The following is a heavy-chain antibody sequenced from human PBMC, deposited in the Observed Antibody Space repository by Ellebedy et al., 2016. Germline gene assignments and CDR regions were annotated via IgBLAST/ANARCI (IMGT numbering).Heavy chain of an antibody. D-gene: IGHD3-22*01. J-gene: IGHJ4*02. CDR3: TRGDRYDSSGYYFDY. Sequence: GESLKISCTASGFTFGDYAMSWFRQAPGKGLEWVGFIRSKAYGGTTEYAASVKGRFTISRDDSKTIAYLQMNSLKTEDTAVYYCTRGDRYDSSGYYFDYWGQGTLVTVSS. CDR2: IRSKAYGGTT. CDR1: GFTFGDYA. V-gene: IGHV3-49*03.